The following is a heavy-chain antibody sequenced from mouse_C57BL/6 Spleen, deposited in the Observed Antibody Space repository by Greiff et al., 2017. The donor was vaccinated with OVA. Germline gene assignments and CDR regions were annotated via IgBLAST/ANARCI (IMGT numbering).Heavy chain of an antibody. CDR1: GYAFTNYL. CDR2: INPGSGGT. V-gene: IGHV1-54*01. CDR3: ARRITTWDYLDY. J-gene: IGHJ2*01. Sequence: VQLQQSGAELVRPGTSVKVSCKASGYAFTNYLIEWVKQRPGQGLEWIGVINPGSGGTNYNETFKGKATLTADKSSSTAYMQLSSLTSEDSAVYFCARRITTWDYLDYWGQGTTLTVSS. D-gene: IGHD2-4*01.